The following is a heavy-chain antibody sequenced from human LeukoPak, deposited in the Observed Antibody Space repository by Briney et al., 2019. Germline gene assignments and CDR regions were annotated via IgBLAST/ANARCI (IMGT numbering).Heavy chain of an antibody. J-gene: IGHJ4*02. V-gene: IGHV4-39*01. D-gene: IGHD4-17*01. CDR2: IYYSGST. CDR1: GGSISSSSYY. Sequence: PSETLSLTCTVSGGSISSSSYYWGWIRQPPGKGLEWIGSIYYSGSTYYNPSLKSRVTISVDTSKNQFSLKLSSVTAADTAVYYCARGKGYGDYEFDYWGQGTLVTVSS. CDR3: ARGKGYGDYEFDY.